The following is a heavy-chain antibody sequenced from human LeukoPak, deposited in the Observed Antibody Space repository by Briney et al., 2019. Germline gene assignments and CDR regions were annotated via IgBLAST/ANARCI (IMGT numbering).Heavy chain of an antibody. J-gene: IGHJ4*02. Sequence: GASVKVSCKASGYTFTGYYMHWVRQAPRQGLEWMGWINPNSGGTNYAQKFQGRVTMTRDTSISTAYMELSRLRSDDTAVYYCARDPPPFGSSWYTNFDYWGQGTLVTVSS. V-gene: IGHV1-2*02. CDR3: ARDPPPFGSSWYTNFDY. CDR1: GYTFTGYY. D-gene: IGHD6-13*01. CDR2: INPNSGGT.